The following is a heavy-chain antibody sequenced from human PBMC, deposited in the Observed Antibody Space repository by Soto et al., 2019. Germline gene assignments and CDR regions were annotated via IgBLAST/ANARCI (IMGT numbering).Heavy chain of an antibody. Sequence: QVQLVQSGAEVKKPGSSVKVSCKASGVTNSNSAISWVRQAPGQGLEWMGGINPILGTADYGHKFQGRVTIPADESTTTVYMQLGSLRCEDTALYDCARGGVDVVATSAFDSWGQGTLVTVSS. J-gene: IGHJ4*02. V-gene: IGHV1-69*01. CDR3: ARGGVDVVATSAFDS. CDR1: GVTNSNSA. CDR2: INPILGTA. D-gene: IGHD5-12*01.